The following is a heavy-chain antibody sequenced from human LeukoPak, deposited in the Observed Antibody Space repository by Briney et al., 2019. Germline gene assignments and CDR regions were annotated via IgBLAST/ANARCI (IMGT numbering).Heavy chain of an antibody. Sequence: PGRSLRLSCAASGFTFSSYGMHWVRQAPGKGLEWVAFISYDGSNEYYADSVKGRFTISRDNAKNSLYLQMNSLRAEDTAVYYCARDRRGAYYFDYWGQGALVTVSS. CDR1: GFTFSSYG. J-gene: IGHJ4*02. D-gene: IGHD3-16*01. CDR2: ISYDGSNE. CDR3: ARDRRGAYYFDY. V-gene: IGHV3-30*12.